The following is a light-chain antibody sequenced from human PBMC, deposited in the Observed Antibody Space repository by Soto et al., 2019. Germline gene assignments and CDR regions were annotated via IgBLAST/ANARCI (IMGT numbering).Light chain of an antibody. CDR3: QQYNNWPWT. V-gene: IGKV3-15*01. CDR2: GAS. CDR1: QSVSSSY. Sequence: EIVLTQSPGTLSLSPGERATLSCRASQSVSSSYLAWYQQKPGQAPRLXIYGASTRATGIPARFSGSGSGTEFTLTISSLQSEDFAVYYCQQYNNWPWTFGQGTKVDIK. J-gene: IGKJ1*01.